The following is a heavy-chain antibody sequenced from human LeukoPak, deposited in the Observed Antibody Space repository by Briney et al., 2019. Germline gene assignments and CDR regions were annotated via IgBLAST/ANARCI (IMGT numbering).Heavy chain of an antibody. D-gene: IGHD6-19*01. V-gene: IGHV4-39*01. J-gene: IGHJ4*02. CDR3: ASPSRQWLGHYFDY. Sequence: SETLSLTCTVSGGSISSSSHYWGCIRQPPGQGLEWIASIYYSGTTYYNPSLKSRVTISVNTSKNQFSLKLISVTAADTAVYYCASPSRQWLGHYFDYWGQGTLVTASS. CDR2: IYYSGTT. CDR1: GGSISSSSHY.